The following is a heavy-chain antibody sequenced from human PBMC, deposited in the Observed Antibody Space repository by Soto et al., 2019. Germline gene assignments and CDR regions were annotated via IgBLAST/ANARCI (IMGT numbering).Heavy chain of an antibody. J-gene: IGHJ4*02. CDR3: AKSYDSSGYPKGGLDY. CDR1: GFTFSSYA. V-gene: IGHV3-23*01. Sequence: GGSLRLSCAASGFTFSSYAMSWVRQAPGKGLEWVSAISGSGGSTYYADSVKGRFTISRDNSKNTLYLQMNSLRAEDTAVYYCAKSYDSSGYPKGGLDYWGQGTLVTVSS. CDR2: ISGSGGST. D-gene: IGHD3-22*01.